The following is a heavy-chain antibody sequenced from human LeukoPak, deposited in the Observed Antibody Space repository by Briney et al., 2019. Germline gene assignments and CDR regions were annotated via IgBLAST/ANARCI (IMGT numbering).Heavy chain of an antibody. V-gene: IGHV4-31*03. CDR3: ARDSGYSYGPLDY. CDR2: IYYSGST. CDR1: GGSISSGSYY. D-gene: IGHD5-18*01. J-gene: IGHJ4*02. Sequence: SQTLSLTCTVSGGSISSGSYYWSWIRQHPGKGLEWIGYIYYSGSTYYNPSLKSRVTISVDTPKNQFSLKLSSVTAADTAVYYCARDSGYSYGPLDYWGQGTLVTVSS.